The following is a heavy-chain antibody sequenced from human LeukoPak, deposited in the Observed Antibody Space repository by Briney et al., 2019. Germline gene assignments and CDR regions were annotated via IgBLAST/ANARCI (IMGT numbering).Heavy chain of an antibody. D-gene: IGHD6-19*01. CDR1: GGSFSGYY. CDR3: ARQGSGWYRLNWFDP. CDR2: INHSGST. J-gene: IGHJ5*02. Sequence: SETLSLTCGVYGGSFSGYYWSWIRQPPGKGLEWIGEINHSGSTNYNPSLKSRVTISVDTSKNQFSLKLSSVTAADTAVYYCARQGSGWYRLNWFDPWGQGTLVTVSS. V-gene: IGHV4-34*01.